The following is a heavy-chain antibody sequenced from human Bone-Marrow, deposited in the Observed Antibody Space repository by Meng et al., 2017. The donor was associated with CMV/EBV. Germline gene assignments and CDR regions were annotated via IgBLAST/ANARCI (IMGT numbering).Heavy chain of an antibody. CDR2: INPNSGGT. D-gene: IGHD2-8*01. Sequence: ASVKVSCKASGYTFTSYDINWVRQATGQGLEWMGWINPNSGGTNYAEKFQGRVTMTRDTSISTAYMELSRLRSDDTAVYYCARASFVLMVYAIGAGYGMDVWGQGTTVTVSS. CDR3: ARASFVLMVYAIGAGYGMDV. CDR1: GYTFTSYD. J-gene: IGHJ6*02. V-gene: IGHV1-2*02.